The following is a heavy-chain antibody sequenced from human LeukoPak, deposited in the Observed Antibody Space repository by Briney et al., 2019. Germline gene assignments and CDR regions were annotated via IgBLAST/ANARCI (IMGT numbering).Heavy chain of an antibody. J-gene: IGHJ5*02. CDR1: GYSFTSYW. CDR3: ARIGYCSSTSCYNWFYP. Sequence: GASLKISCMGAGYSFTSYWIGCVRQMTGKGLEWMGNIYPGNTDTRYSTSFQGHVTISADKSISTAYPQWSSLKASDTAMYYCARIGYCSSTSCYNWFYPWGQEALVTVSS. D-gene: IGHD2-2*01. V-gene: IGHV5-51*01. CDR2: IYPGNTDT.